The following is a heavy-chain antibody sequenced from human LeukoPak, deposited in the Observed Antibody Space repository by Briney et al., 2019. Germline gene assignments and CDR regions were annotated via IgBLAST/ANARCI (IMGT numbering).Heavy chain of an antibody. Sequence: PSETLSLTCTVSGGSISSYYWSWLRQPAGKGLEWIGRIYTSGSTNYNPSLKSRVTMSVDTSKNQFSLKLRSVTAADTAVYYCARGYNWGSPTRNFYYLDVWGKGTTVTVSS. D-gene: IGHD7-27*01. CDR2: IYTSGST. CDR1: GGSISSYY. V-gene: IGHV4-4*07. J-gene: IGHJ6*03. CDR3: ARGYNWGSPTRNFYYLDV.